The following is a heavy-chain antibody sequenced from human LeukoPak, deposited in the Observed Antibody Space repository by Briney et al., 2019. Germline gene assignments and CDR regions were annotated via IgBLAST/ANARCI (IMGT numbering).Heavy chain of an antibody. V-gene: IGHV3-53*01. CDR3: ARDRVDCSSTSCVNYFDY. J-gene: IGHJ4*02. D-gene: IGHD2-2*01. CDR1: GFTVSSNY. Sequence: GGSLRLSCAASGFTVSSNYMSWVRQAPGKGLGWVSVIYSGGSTYYADSVKGRFTISRDNSKNTLYLQMNSLRAEDTAVYYCARDRVDCSSTSCVNYFDYWGQGTLVTVSS. CDR2: IYSGGST.